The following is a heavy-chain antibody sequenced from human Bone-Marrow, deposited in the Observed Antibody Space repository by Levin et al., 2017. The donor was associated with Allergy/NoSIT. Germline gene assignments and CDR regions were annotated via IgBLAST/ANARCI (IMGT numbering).Heavy chain of an antibody. Sequence: SETLSLTCTVSGGSITTIGYYWSWIRQPPGKGLEWIGTIYSSGATYYNPSLKSRVTISVDTSKNQFSLRLTPVIAADTAVYYCARHDYGSGTYFDSWGQGTLVTVSS. CDR3: ARHDYGSGTYFDS. D-gene: IGHD3-10*01. CDR1: GGSITTIGYY. CDR2: IYSSGAT. J-gene: IGHJ4*02. V-gene: IGHV4-39*01.